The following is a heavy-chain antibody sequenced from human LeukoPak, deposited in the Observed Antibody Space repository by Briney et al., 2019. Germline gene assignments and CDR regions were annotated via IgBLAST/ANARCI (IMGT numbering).Heavy chain of an antibody. V-gene: IGHV3-30*04. CDR2: ISYDGSNK. D-gene: IGHD6-13*01. J-gene: IGHJ4*02. CDR1: GFTFSSYA. CDR3: ASDSTAAAGILQDY. Sequence: GGSLRLSCAASGFTFSSYAMHWVRQAPGKGLEWVAVISYDGSNKYYADSVKGRFTISRDNSKNTLYLQMNRLRAEDTAVYYCASDSTAAAGILQDYWGQGTLVTVSS.